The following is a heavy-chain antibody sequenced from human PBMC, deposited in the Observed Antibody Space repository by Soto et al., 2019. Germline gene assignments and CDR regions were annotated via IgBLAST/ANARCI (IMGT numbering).Heavy chain of an antibody. CDR1: TFSMYS. V-gene: IGHV3-21*01. CDR2: ISSGSAFI. J-gene: IGHJ5*02. D-gene: IGHD1-26*01. Sequence: EVQVVESGGGLVKPGGSLRLSCNFTFSMYSMNWVRQAPGKGLEWVASISSGSAFIKYADSVKGRFSISRDNAKNSVSLQMNSLRAEDTAMYYCTRDKGWSYDSWFDPWGRGTLVTVSS. CDR3: TRDKGWSYDSWFDP.